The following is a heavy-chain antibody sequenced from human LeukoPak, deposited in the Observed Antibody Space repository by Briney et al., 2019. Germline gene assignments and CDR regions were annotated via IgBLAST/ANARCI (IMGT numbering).Heavy chain of an antibody. J-gene: IGHJ4*02. CDR1: GYTFTGYY. CDR2: INPNSGGT. Sequence: ASVKVSCKASGYTFTGYYMHWVRQASGQGLEWMGWINPNSGGTNYAQKFQGRVTMTRDTSISTAYMELSRLRSDDTAVYYCARYVAVPAAIPFDYWGQGTLVTVSS. V-gene: IGHV1-2*02. CDR3: ARYVAVPAAIPFDY. D-gene: IGHD2-2*01.